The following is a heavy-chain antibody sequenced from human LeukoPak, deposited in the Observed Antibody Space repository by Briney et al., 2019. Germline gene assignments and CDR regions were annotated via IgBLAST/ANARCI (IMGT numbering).Heavy chain of an antibody. CDR1: GFTFSDYY. CDR3: GTEMWRGFDDY. D-gene: IGHD3-3*01. CDR2: ISSSGSTI. J-gene: IGHJ4*02. V-gene: IGHV3-11*01. Sequence: GGSLRLSCAASGFTFSDYYMSWIRQAPGKGLEWVSYISSSGSTIYYADSVKGRFTISRDNAKNSLYLQMNSLRAEDTAVYYCGTEMWRGFDDYWGQGTLVNVS.